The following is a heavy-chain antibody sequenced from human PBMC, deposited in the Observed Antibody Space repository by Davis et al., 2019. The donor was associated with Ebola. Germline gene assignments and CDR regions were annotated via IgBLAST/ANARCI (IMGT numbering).Heavy chain of an antibody. D-gene: IGHD1-7*01. V-gene: IGHV1-18*01. J-gene: IGHJ4*02. CDR3: GRGGISGTPPNY. CDR2: INGYTGNT. Sequence: VKFSCTASGSTFSSYGVTWVRQAPGQGLEWMGWINGYTGNTHYAQRLQDRVTMTTDTSTGTAYMELRSLRSDDTAVYYCGRGGISGTPPNYWGQGTLVTVSS. CDR1: GSTFSSYG.